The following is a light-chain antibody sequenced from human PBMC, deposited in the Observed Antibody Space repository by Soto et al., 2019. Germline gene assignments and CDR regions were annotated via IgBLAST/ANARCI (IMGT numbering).Light chain of an antibody. Sequence: QSALTQPASVSGSPGQSITISCTGTSSDVGSYNLVSWYQQHPGKAPKLMIYEGSKRPSGVSNRFSGSKSGNTASLTISGLQAEDAGDYYCDSYAGSSTVVFGAGTKLTVL. V-gene: IGLV2-23*01. CDR3: DSYAGSSTVV. J-gene: IGLJ2*01. CDR2: EGS. CDR1: SSDVGSYNL.